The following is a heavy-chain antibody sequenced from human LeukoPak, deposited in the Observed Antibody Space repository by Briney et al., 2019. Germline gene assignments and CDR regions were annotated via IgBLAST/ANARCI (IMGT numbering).Heavy chain of an antibody. CDR1: GGSISSYY. J-gene: IGHJ4*02. D-gene: IGHD6-19*01. V-gene: IGHV4-4*07. CDR2: IYTSGST. CDR3: AGQRSGYSSGWPSFDY. Sequence: SETLSLTCTVSGGSISSYYWSWIRQPAGRGLEWIGRIYTSGSTNHNPSLKSRVTMSVDTSKNQFSLKLSSVTAADTAVYYCAGQRSGYSSGWPSFDYGGQGTLVSVSS.